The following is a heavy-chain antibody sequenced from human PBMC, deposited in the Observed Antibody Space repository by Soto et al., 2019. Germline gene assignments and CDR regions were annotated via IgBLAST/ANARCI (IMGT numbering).Heavy chain of an antibody. V-gene: IGHV1-69*13. D-gene: IGHD6-6*01. CDR1: GGTFSSYA. J-gene: IGHJ6*02. CDR2: IIPIFGTA. CDR3: ARDRYLYSSSLSSYYYYGMDV. Sequence: ASVKVSCKASGGTFSSYAISWVRQAPGQGLEWMGGIIPIFGTANYAQKFQGRVTITADESTSTAYMELSSLRSEDTAVYYCARDRYLYSSSLSSYYYYGMDVWGQGTTVTVSS.